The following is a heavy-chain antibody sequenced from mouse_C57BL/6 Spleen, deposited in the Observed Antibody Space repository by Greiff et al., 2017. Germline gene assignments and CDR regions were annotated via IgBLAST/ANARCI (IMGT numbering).Heavy chain of an antibody. D-gene: IGHD1-2*01. CDR3: ATLRPYAMDY. V-gene: IGHV1-61*01. CDR2: IYPSDSET. CDR1: GYTFTSYW. J-gene: IGHJ4*01. Sequence: QVQLQQPGAELVRPGSSVKLSCKASGYTFTSYWMDWVKQRPGQGLEWIGNIYPSDSETHYNQKFKDKATLTVDKSSSTAYMQRSSLTSEDSAVYYWATLRPYAMDYWGQGTSVTVSS.